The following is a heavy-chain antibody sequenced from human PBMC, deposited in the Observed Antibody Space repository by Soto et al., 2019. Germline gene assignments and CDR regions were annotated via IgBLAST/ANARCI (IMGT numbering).Heavy chain of an antibody. V-gene: IGHV3-23*01. CDR2: ISGSGGST. CDR1: GFTFSSYA. CDR3: AKDSGYSYGYDYFDY. J-gene: IGHJ4*02. D-gene: IGHD5-18*01. Sequence: PGGSLRLSCAASGFTFSSYAMSWVRQAPGKGLEWVSGISGSGGSTYHADSVKGRFTISRDNSKNTLYLQMNSLRAEDTAVYYCAKDSGYSYGYDYFDYWGQGTLVTVSS.